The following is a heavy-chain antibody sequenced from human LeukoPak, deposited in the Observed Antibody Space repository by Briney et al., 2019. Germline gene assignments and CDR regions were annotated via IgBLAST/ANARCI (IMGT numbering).Heavy chain of an antibody. Sequence: GASVKVSCKASGYTFTGYYMHWVRQAPRQGLEWMGWINPNSGGTNYAQKFQGTVTLTRDTSISTAYMGQSRLTSDDTAVYYCAGEAYSRGFDPWGQGTLVTVSS. V-gene: IGHV1-2*02. J-gene: IGHJ5*02. CDR3: AGEAYSRGFDP. D-gene: IGHD6-13*01. CDR2: INPNSGGT. CDR1: GYTFTGYY.